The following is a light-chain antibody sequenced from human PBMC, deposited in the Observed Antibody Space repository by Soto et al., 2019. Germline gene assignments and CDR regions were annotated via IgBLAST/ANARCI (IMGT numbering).Light chain of an antibody. J-gene: IGKJ1*01. CDR1: RSTSWL. CDR3: QQYSSYRT. CDR2: DAS. Sequence: DIQMTQSPSTLSASIGDRVTITCRASRSTSWLLAWYQQKPGKAPNLLIYDASKLESGVPPRFSGSGFGTEFTLTISSLQPDDVATYYCQQYSSYRTFGQGTKVEIK. V-gene: IGKV1-5*01.